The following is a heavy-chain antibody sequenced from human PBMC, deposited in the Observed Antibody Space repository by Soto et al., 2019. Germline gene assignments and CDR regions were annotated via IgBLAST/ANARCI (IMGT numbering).Heavy chain of an antibody. D-gene: IGHD3-10*01. CDR1: GFTFSDAW. Sequence: EVQLVESGGGMVMPGGSLRLSCAASGFTFSDAWMTWIRQPPGKGLQCVGRIKRKIDGETTDYAAPVKGRFTISRDDSKNTLYLQMNSLKVEDTAMYYCVTDRGGGMDVWGQGTTVTVSS. CDR3: VTDRGGGMDV. V-gene: IGHV3-15*01. CDR2: IKRKIDGETT. J-gene: IGHJ6*01.